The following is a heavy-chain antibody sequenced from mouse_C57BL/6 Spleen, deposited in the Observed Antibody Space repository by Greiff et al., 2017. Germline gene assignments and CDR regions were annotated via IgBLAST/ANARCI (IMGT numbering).Heavy chain of an antibody. J-gene: IGHJ3*01. CDR3: ARVYYGSSIWFAY. CDR2: INPNNGGT. V-gene: IGHV1-22*01. CDR1: GYTFTDYN. Sequence: VQLKQSGPELVKPGASVKMSCKASGYTFTDYNMHWVKQSHGKSLEWIGYINPNNGGTSYNQKFKGKATLTVNKSSSTAYMELRSLTSEDYAVYYCARVYYGSSIWFAYWGQGTLVTVSA. D-gene: IGHD1-1*01.